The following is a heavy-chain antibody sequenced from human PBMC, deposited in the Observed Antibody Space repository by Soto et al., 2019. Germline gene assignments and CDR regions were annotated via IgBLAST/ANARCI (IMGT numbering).Heavy chain of an antibody. CDR1: GYTFTSYA. D-gene: IGHD2-2*01. V-gene: IGHV1-3*01. Sequence: GASVKVSCKASGYTFTSYAMHWVRQAPGQRLERMGWINAGNGNTKYSQKFQGRVTITRDTSASTAYMELSGLRASDTAMYFCARHLVGSTRGNFDYWGQGTLVTVSS. J-gene: IGHJ4*01. CDR2: INAGNGNT. CDR3: ARHLVGSTRGNFDY.